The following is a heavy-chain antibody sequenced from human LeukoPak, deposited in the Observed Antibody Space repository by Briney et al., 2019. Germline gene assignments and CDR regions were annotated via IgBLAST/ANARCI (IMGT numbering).Heavy chain of an antibody. CDR1: GRSITSYY. CDR3: ARRRGWKQQLVYFDY. Sequence: SETLSLTCTVSGRSITSYYWSWIRQPPGKGLEWIGYLFHSGSRRYNPSLRSRVTISADTTKNPIFLPLNSPTAADTAVYYCARRRGWKQQLVYFDYWGQGTLASVSS. V-gene: IGHV4-59*08. CDR2: LFHSGSR. J-gene: IGHJ4*02. D-gene: IGHD1-1*01.